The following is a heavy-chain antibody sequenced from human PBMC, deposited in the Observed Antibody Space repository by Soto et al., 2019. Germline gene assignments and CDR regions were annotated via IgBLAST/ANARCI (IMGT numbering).Heavy chain of an antibody. V-gene: IGHV4-39*01. CDR3: ARHVRDWTHTYQDMEV. CDR1: GGSISSSSYY. D-gene: IGHD1-1*01. J-gene: IGHJ6*03. CDR2: VFHSGGT. Sequence: QLQLQESGPGLVKPSETLSLTCNVSGGSISSSSYYWAWIRQPPGKGLEWIGSVFHSGGTYFNPSLNSSITLAGAMSKNQVPVKVKPVTAPDTAAYFRARHVRDWTHTYQDMEVGGKGAAVSVSS.